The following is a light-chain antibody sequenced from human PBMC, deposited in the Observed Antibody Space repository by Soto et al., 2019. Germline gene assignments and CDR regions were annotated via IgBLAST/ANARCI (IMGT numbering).Light chain of an antibody. CDR1: QRVNNNF. J-gene: IGKJ4*01. Sequence: EIVLTQSPGTLSLSPGERATLSCRASQRVNNNFLAWYQQKPGQAPRLLIYDASSRAPGIPDRFSGSGSGTDFTLTISRLEPEDFAVYSCQQYVTSPLTFGGGTKVEIK. CDR2: DAS. CDR3: QQYVTSPLT. V-gene: IGKV3-20*01.